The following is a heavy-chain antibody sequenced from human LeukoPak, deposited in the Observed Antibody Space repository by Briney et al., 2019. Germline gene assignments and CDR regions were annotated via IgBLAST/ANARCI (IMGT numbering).Heavy chain of an antibody. CDR2: IKQDGSEK. CDR3: AREDDYGMDV. Sequence: ETLSLTCTVSGGSISSSSYYWGWIRQPPGKGLEWVANIKQDGSEKYYVDSVKGRFTISRDNAKNSLYLQMNSLRAEDTAVYYCAREDDYGMDVWGQGTTVTVSS. CDR1: GGSISSSSYY. J-gene: IGHJ6*02. V-gene: IGHV3-7*01.